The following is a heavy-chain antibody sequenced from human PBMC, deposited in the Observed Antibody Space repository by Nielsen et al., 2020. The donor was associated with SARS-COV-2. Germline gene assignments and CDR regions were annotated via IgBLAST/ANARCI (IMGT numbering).Heavy chain of an antibody. Sequence: GSLRLSCTVSTGTNNYYWSWIRQPPGEGLEWLAYIHYSGTANYNPSLKSRGLVSIDTSKNQFSLKLSSVTAADTAVYYCATDGFSFGTFDYWGQGALVTVSS. V-gene: IGHV4-59*01. J-gene: IGHJ4*02. CDR1: TGTNNYY. D-gene: IGHD1-1*01. CDR3: ATDGFSFGTFDY. CDR2: IHYSGTA.